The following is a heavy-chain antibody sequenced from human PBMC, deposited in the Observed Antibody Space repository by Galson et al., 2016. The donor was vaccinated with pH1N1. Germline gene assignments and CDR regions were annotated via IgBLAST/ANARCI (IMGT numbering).Heavy chain of an antibody. CDR1: GFTFTDYY. V-gene: IGHV3-11*03. Sequence: SLRLSCAASGFTFTDYYMTWIRQAPGMGLEWVSYISSSSGFTNYADSVKGRFTVSRDTAKNSLYLQIKSLRAEDTAVYYCTGLADFWSGPESMDVWGQGTTVTVS. CDR3: TGLADFWSGPESMDV. CDR2: ISSSSGFT. D-gene: IGHD3-3*01. J-gene: IGHJ6*02.